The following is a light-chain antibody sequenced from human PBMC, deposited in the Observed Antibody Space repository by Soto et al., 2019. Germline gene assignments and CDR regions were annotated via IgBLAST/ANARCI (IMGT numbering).Light chain of an antibody. CDR1: QILLHSNGYNY. Sequence: DIVMTQSPLSLPVTPGEPASISCMSIQILLHSNGYNYLDWYLQKPGQSPQLLIYKASSLQSGVPSKFSGSGSGTEFTLTISSLQPDDFATYFCQQYSDYSRTFGQGTKVDIK. CDR3: QQYSDYSRT. J-gene: IGKJ1*01. CDR2: KAS. V-gene: IGKV2-28*01.